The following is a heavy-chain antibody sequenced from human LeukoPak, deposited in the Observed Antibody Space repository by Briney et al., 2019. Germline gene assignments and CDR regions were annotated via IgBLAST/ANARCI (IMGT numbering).Heavy chain of an antibody. CDR1: GFTFDDYG. D-gene: IGHD3-22*01. CDR2: INWNGGST. Sequence: GGSLRLSCAASGFTFDDYGMSWVRQAPGKGLEWVSGINWNGGSTGYADSVKGRLTISRDNAKNSLYLQMNSLRAEDTALYYCAREGYYYDSSGIQDYWGQGTLVTVSS. CDR3: AREGYYYDSSGIQDY. V-gene: IGHV3-20*04. J-gene: IGHJ4*02.